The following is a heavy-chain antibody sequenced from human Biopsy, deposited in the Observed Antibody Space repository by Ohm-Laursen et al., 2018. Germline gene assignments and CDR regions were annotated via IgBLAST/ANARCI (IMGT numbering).Heavy chain of an antibody. J-gene: IGHJ3*02. CDR1: GFTFSNYG. Sequence: SPRLSCSASGFTFSNYGMTWVRQAPGKGLEWVSSITGDGGSIHYADSVKGRFTISRDNSKNTLYMQMNSLRAEDMAVYYCARKYSGFDIWGQGTMVSVSS. CDR3: ARKYSGFDI. V-gene: IGHV3-23*01. D-gene: IGHD5-12*01. CDR2: ITGDGGSI.